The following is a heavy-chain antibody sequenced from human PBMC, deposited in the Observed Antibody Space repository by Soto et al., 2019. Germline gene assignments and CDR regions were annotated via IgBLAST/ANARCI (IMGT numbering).Heavy chain of an antibody. CDR3: ARESLWAEGIVDFYFIDV. CDR1: GFTFSSYS. J-gene: IGHJ6*03. V-gene: IGHV3-21*04. CDR2: ISSSSSYI. Sequence: GGSLRLSCAASGFTFSSYSMNWVRQAPGKGLEWVSSISSSSSYIYYADSVKGRFTISRDNAKNSLYLQMNSLRAEDKDVDYCARESLWAEGIVDFYFIDVWGKGTTVTVSS. D-gene: IGHD3-22*01.